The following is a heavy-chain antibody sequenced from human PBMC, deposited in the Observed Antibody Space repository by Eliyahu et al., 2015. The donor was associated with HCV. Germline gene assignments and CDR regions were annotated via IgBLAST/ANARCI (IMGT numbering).Heavy chain of an antibody. D-gene: IGHD4-17*01. CDR1: GFTXSSHM. J-gene: IGHJ6*02. CDR3: VRAQTTVTMSINYYYGLDV. CDR2: ISTRVNYI. V-gene: IGHV3-21*01. Sequence: EVQLVESGGGLVKPGGSLRLSCAASGFTXSSHMMNWVRQAPGRGLEWVSSISTRVNYIYYADSVKGRFTISRDNAKNSLYLQMNSLRAEDTAVYYCVRAQTTVTMSINYYYGLDVWGQGTTVTVSS.